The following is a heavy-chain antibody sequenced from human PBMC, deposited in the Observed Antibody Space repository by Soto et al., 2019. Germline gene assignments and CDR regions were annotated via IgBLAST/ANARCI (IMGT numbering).Heavy chain of an antibody. J-gene: IGHJ4*02. CDR1: GFTFSSCG. D-gene: IGHD5-18*01. V-gene: IGHV3-30*18. Sequence: VQLVESGGGVVQPGRSLRLSCAASGFTFSSCGMHWVRQAPGKGLEWVALIWYDGSNKYYADSVKGRFTLSGDNSKNTRYLPMDTLRAEDTAVYYCSKKRVTPSPDTGNDFESWGQGTLVTVSS. CDR2: IWYDGSNK. CDR3: SKKRVTPSPDTGNDFES.